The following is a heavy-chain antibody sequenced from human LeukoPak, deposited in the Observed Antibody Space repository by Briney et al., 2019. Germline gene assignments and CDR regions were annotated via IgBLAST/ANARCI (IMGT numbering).Heavy chain of an antibody. J-gene: IGHJ5*02. V-gene: IGHV3-23*01. CDR1: GFTFSSYG. CDR2: ISGSGGSK. Sequence: GGSLRLSCAASGFTFSSYGMNWVRQAPGKGLEWVSAISGSGGSKNYADSVKGRFTISRDNSKNTLYLQMNSLRAEDTAVYYCTRHAYYYDSSDGRDWFDPWGQGTLVTVSS. CDR3: TRHAYYYDSSDGRDWFDP. D-gene: IGHD3-22*01.